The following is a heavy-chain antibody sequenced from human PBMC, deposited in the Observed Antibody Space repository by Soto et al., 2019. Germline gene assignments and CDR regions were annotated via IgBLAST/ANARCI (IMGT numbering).Heavy chain of an antibody. Sequence: QVQLQESGPGLVLPSETLSLTCTVSGGYMNSYYWTWVRQPPGKGLEWLGYVYDSGTSKYNASLESRITMSLDKSRNQCSLSLRYVTAADTAVYFCARYSPPKKSFDSNPGWLDPWGQGTLVAVSS. CDR1: GGYMNSYY. D-gene: IGHD2-21*01. V-gene: IGHV4-59*01. CDR3: ARYSPPKKSFDSNPGWLDP. CDR2: VYDSGTS. J-gene: IGHJ5*02.